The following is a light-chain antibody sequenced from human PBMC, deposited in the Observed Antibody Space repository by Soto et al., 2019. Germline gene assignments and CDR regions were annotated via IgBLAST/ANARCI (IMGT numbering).Light chain of an antibody. CDR3: QTGGTGGHWV. CDR1: SGHTTYA. CDR2: VNIDGSH. J-gene: IGLJ3*02. V-gene: IGLV4-69*02. Sequence: QLVLTQSPSTSASLGASVKLTCTLTSGHTTYAITWHQQQPEKGPRYLMRVNIDGSHSKGDGIPDRFSGSSSGAERYLTISNLQSEDEADYYCQTGGTGGHWVFGEGTKVTVL.